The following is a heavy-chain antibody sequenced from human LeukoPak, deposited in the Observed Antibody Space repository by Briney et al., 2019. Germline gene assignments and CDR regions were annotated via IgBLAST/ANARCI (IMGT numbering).Heavy chain of an antibody. CDR2: ISGSGGST. Sequence: GGSLRLSCAASGYTFSSYAMSWVRQAPGKGLEWVSAISGSGGSTFYADSVKGRSTISTDNSKNTLYLQMNSLRAADTAVYYCAKNQRELWRGYFGAAFNMGSEASMLTV. D-gene: IGHD3-3*01. CDR1: GYTFSSYA. J-gene: IGHJ3*02. CDR3: AKNQRELWRGYFGAAFNM. V-gene: IGHV3-23*01.